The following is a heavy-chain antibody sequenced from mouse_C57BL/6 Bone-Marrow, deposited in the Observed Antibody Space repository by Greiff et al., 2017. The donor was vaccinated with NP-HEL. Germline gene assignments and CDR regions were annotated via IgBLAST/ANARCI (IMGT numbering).Heavy chain of an antibody. Sequence: VQLQQSGAELVRPGTSVKVSCKASGYAFTNYLIEWVKQRPGQGLEWIGVINPGSGGTNYNEKFKGKATLTADKSSSTAYMQLSSLTSEDSAVYFCARTLRAMDYWGQGTSVTVSS. V-gene: IGHV1-54*01. CDR1: GYAFTNYL. CDR2: INPGSGGT. J-gene: IGHJ4*01. CDR3: ARTLRAMDY. D-gene: IGHD1-1*01.